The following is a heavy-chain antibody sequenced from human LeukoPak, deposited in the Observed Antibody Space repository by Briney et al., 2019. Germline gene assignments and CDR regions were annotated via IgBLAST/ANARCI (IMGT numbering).Heavy chain of an antibody. CDR3: AKDGRYCSSTSCYLSSFQH. J-gene: IGHJ1*01. CDR1: GFTFSSYA. V-gene: IGHV3-23*01. Sequence: GGSLRLSCAASGFTFSSYAMSWVRQAPGKGLERVSAISGSGGSTYYADSVKGRFTISRDNSKNTLYLQMNSLRAEDTAVYYCAKDGRYCSSTSCYLSSFQHWGQGTLVTVSS. D-gene: IGHD2-2*01. CDR2: ISGSGGST.